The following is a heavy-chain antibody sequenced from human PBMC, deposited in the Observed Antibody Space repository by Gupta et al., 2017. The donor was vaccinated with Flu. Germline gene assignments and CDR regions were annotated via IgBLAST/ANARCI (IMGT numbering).Heavy chain of an antibody. Sequence: QVQLQSWGAGPLKPWETLTLTCAVHGGSFSGYSCSWTRQPLGKGLEWIGEINHSGSTNYNPSLKSRVTISVDTSKNQFSLKLSSVTAADTAVYYCARAKGGIVDQSGRSDAFDIWGQGTMVTVSS. V-gene: IGHV4-34*01. CDR1: GGSFSGYS. J-gene: IGHJ3*02. CDR2: INHSGST. D-gene: IGHD3-10*01. CDR3: ARAKGGIVDQSGRSDAFDI.